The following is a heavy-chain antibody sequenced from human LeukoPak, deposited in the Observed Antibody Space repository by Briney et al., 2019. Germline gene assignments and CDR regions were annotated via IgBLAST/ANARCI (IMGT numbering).Heavy chain of an antibody. J-gene: IGHJ4*02. V-gene: IGHV3-74*01. Sequence: GGSLRLSCAASGFAFSAYWMHWVRQAPGKGLEWVSRINEDATTITYADSVKGRFIISRDNSKKLLYLQMNNLRAEDTAAYYCVRDLILVRTPGDDFDFWGQGTLVIVSS. D-gene: IGHD3-16*01. CDR3: VRDLILVRTPGDDFDF. CDR2: INEDATTI. CDR1: GFAFSAYW.